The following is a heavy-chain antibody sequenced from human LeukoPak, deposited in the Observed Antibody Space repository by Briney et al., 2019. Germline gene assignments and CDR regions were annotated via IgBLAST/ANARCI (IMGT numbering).Heavy chain of an antibody. Sequence: SETLSLTCTVSGGSISSSSYYWGWIRQPPGKGLEWIGSIYYSGSTYYNPSLKSRVTISVDTSKNQFSLKLSSVTAADTAVYYCARHRRGVGSSWYYFDYWGRGTLVTVSS. J-gene: IGHJ4*02. D-gene: IGHD6-13*01. CDR2: IYYSGST. CDR1: GGSISSSSYY. V-gene: IGHV4-39*01. CDR3: ARHRRGVGSSWYYFDY.